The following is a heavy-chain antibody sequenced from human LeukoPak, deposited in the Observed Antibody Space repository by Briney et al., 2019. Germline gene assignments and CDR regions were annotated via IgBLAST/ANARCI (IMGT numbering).Heavy chain of an antibody. D-gene: IGHD5-24*01. CDR1: GFVVSTNY. CDR3: AMDSAWLPLKFDY. CDR2: LYSGGST. J-gene: IGHJ4*02. Sequence: GGSLRLSCAASGFVVSTNYMSWVRQAPGKGLEWVSVLYSGGSTYYTDSVKGRFTISRDNSSNTLYLQMNNLRAEDTAVYYCAMDSAWLPLKFDYWGPGTLVAVST. V-gene: IGHV3-66*01.